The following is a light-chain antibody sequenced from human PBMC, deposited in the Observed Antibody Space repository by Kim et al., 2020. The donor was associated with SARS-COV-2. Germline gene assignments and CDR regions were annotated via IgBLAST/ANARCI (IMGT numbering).Light chain of an antibody. CDR3: QQSFTIPPT. Sequence: AAVGNRVTITCRASQTISIYLNWYQQKPGKAPKFLIYAASSLQSGVPSRFSGSGSGTDFTLTISSLQPEDFATYYCQQSFTIPPTFGPGTKVDIK. CDR1: QTISIY. V-gene: IGKV1-39*01. J-gene: IGKJ3*01. CDR2: AAS.